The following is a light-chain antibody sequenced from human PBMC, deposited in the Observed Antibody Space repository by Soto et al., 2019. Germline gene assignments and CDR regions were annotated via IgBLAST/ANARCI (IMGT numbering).Light chain of an antibody. V-gene: IGLV2-14*03. CDR2: DVS. J-gene: IGLJ3*02. Sequence: QSVLTQPASVSGSPGQSITISCTGTSSDVGRYNFVSWYQQHPGKAPKLIIYDVSNRPSGVSNRFSGSKSGTTASLTISGLQAEDEADYYCSSYTNIATLVVFGGGTKLTVL. CDR1: SSDVGRYNF. CDR3: SSYTNIATLVV.